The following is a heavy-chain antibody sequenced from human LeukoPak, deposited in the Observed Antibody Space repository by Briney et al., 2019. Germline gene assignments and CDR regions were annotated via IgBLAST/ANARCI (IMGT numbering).Heavy chain of an antibody. Sequence: ASVKVSCKTSGYTFTNYGMHWVRQAPRQSPEWMGWINTGNGNTKSSQKFQDRVTLTRDTSASTAYMELNSLSSEDTAVYYCARDQYYHSSGYYLDAFDVWGQGTMVTVSS. CDR1: GYTFTNYG. V-gene: IGHV1-3*04. D-gene: IGHD3-22*01. CDR3: ARDQYYHSSGYYLDAFDV. J-gene: IGHJ3*01. CDR2: INTGNGNT.